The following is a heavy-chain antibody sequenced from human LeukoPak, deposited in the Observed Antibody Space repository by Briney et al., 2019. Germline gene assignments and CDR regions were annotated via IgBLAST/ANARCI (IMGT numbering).Heavy chain of an antibody. Sequence: ASVKVSCKASGGTFSSYTISWVQQAPGQGLEWMGGIIPIFGTANYAQKFLGRVTITADESTSTAYMELSSLRSEDTAVYYCARGNYYDSSGAIWGQGTMVTVSS. V-gene: IGHV1-69*13. CDR1: GGTFSSYT. D-gene: IGHD3-22*01. J-gene: IGHJ3*02. CDR3: ARGNYYDSSGAI. CDR2: IIPIFGTA.